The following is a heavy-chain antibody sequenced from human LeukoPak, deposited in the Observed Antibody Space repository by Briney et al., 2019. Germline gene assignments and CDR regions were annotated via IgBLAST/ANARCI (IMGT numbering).Heavy chain of an antibody. CDR3: ATRHEYSYPY. Sequence: SGGSLRLSCAVAGFIFNNYAMHWVRQAAGKGLEYVSAIGGNGDTSYYADSVKSRFTISRDNSNNTVYLQMGSLRTEDMAVYYCATRHEYSYPYWGRGTLVTVSS. V-gene: IGHV3-64*02. J-gene: IGHJ4*02. CDR1: GFIFNNYA. D-gene: IGHD5-18*01. CDR2: IGGNGDTS.